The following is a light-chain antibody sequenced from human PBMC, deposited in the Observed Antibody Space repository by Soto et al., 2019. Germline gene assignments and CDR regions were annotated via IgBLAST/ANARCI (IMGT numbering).Light chain of an antibody. J-gene: IGLJ1*01. CDR3: CSYAGSYPYV. V-gene: IGLV2-11*01. CDR2: DVS. Sequence: QSVLTQPRSVSGSPGQSVTISCTGTSSDVGGYNYVSWYQQHPGKAPKLMIYDVSKRPSGVPDRFSGSKSGNTASLTISGLQAEDEADYYCCSYAGSYPYVFGPGT. CDR1: SSDVGGYNY.